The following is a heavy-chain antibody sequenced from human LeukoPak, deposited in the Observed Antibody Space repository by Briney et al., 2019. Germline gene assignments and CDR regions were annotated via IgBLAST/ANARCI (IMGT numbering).Heavy chain of an antibody. Sequence: SETLSLPCSVSGYSLSSGYYWGWLGQRPGEGLEWICSIYHSGCIYYNPPLKSRDTISIDTSNNRISLKMNSVTAADTAVYYCARVVMSTIIGWSFAFHIWGQGTMVTVSS. CDR1: GYSLSSGYY. J-gene: IGHJ3*02. D-gene: IGHD5-24*01. CDR3: ARVVMSTIIGWSFAFHI. CDR2: IYHSGCI. V-gene: IGHV4-38-2*02.